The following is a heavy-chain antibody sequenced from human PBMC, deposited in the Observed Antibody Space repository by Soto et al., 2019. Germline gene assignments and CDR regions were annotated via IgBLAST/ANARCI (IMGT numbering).Heavy chain of an antibody. CDR2: IKYSGTT. CDR1: GGSISSSRCH. D-gene: IGHD3-10*01. V-gene: IGHV4-39*07. J-gene: IGHJ6*02. CDR3: AGNMVRGVYYYGMDV. Sequence: SETLSLTCTVSGGSISSSRCHWGWIRQPPGKGLEWIASIKYSGTTFYNPSLKSRVTLSVDTSKNQFSLKLSSVTAADTAVYYCAGNMVRGVYYYGMDVWGQGTTVTVSS.